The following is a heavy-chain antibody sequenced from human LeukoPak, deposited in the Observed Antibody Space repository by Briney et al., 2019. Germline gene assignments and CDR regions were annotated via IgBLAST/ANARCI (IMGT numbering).Heavy chain of an antibody. CDR2: IRGNGGST. J-gene: IGHJ5*02. CDR1: GFTFSNYA. Sequence: GSLRLSCSASGFTFSNYAMHWVRQAPGKGLEYVSAIRGNGGSTYYADSVKGRFTISRDNSKNTLYLQMSSLRAEDTAVYYCVVFGGGRGNWFDPWGQGTLVTVSS. CDR3: VVFGGGRGNWFDP. V-gene: IGHV3-64D*06. D-gene: IGHD3-10*02.